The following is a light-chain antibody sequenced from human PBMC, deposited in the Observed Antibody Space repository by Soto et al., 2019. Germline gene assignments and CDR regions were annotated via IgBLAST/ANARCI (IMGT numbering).Light chain of an antibody. J-gene: IGKJ5*01. Sequence: MVWTHSPGIFALSPGERASLSCGASQSISSSFLAWYQQKPGQAPRLLIYGASTRATGISDRFSGSESGTDFTLTISRLEPEDFAVYYCQQFQSSITFGQGTRLEIK. CDR1: QSISSSF. CDR2: GAS. V-gene: IGKV3-20*01. CDR3: QQFQSSIT.